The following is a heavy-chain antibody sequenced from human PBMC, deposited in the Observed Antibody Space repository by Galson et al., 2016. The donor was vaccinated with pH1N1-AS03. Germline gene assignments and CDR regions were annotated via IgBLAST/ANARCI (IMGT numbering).Heavy chain of an antibody. D-gene: IGHD1-14*01. Sequence: SLRLSCAASGFSFTNAWMSWVRQAPGKGLEWVGRIKGKTDGGTVDYAAPVKGRFTISSDDSETTLYLQMNSLKTEDTGVYYCTTKPVSAMDVWGQGTTVTVSS. CDR1: GFSFTNAW. V-gene: IGHV3-15*01. CDR2: IKGKTDGGTV. J-gene: IGHJ6*02. CDR3: TTKPVSAMDV.